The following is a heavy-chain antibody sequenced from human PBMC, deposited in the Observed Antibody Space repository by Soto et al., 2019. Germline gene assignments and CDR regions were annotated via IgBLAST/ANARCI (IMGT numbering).Heavy chain of an antibody. CDR3: ARALEGTSERITIFGVVNPLYGMDV. D-gene: IGHD3-3*01. Sequence: PGGSLRLSCAASGFTFSSYWMSWVRQAPGKGLEWVANIKQDGSEKYYVDSVKGRFTISRDNAKNSLYLKMNSLRAEDTAVYYGARALEGTSERITIFGVVNPLYGMDVWGEGTTVTVP. V-gene: IGHV3-7*05. J-gene: IGHJ6*02. CDR2: IKQDGSEK. CDR1: GFTFSSYW.